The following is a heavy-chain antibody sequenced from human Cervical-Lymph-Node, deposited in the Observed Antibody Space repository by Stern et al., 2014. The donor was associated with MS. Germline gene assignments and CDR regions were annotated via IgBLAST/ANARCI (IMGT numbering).Heavy chain of an antibody. CDR1: GGTFSSSD. CDR2: ISPIIGTA. J-gene: IGHJ4*02. CDR3: ALGGFGHYFEY. D-gene: IGHD3-10*01. V-gene: IGHV1-69*01. Sequence: QVQLVQSGAEVQKPGSSVKVSCRAAGGTFSSSDISWVRQAPGQGLEWMGGISPIIGTANYAQKYQGRVTITADESTSTAYMELSSLRSEDTAIYYCALGGFGHYFEYWGQGTLVTVSS.